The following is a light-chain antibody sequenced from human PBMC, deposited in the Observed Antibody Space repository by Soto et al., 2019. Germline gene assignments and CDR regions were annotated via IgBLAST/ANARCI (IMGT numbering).Light chain of an antibody. Sequence: EIVFTQSPATLSLSPWERATLCCRPSQSVSSYLAWYQQKPGQAPRLLIYDASNRATGIPARFSGSGSGTDFTLTISSLEPEDFAVYYCQQRSNWPPFTFGGGTKVDIK. CDR2: DAS. V-gene: IGKV3-11*01. CDR3: QQRSNWPPFT. J-gene: IGKJ4*01. CDR1: QSVSSY.